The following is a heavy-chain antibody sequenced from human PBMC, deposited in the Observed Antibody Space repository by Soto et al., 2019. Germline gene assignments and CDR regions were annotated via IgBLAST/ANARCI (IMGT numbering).Heavy chain of an antibody. CDR1: GFPFTAYG. CDR2: ISYDGSNK. CDR3: VGGKYYFDY. D-gene: IGHD3-10*01. Sequence: QVQLVESGGGVVQPGNSLRLSCAASGFPFTAYGMHWVREGPGKGLEWVAVISYDGSNKFYADSVKGRFTISRDNSKNTLDLQMNSLRPEDTALYYCVGGKYYFDYRGQGTLVTVSA. V-gene: IGHV3-30*03. J-gene: IGHJ4*02.